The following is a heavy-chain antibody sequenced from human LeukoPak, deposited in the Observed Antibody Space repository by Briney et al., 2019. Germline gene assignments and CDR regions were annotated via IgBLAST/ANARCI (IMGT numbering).Heavy chain of an antibody. CDR1: GFTFSSYA. J-gene: IGHJ4*02. D-gene: IGHD6-13*01. CDR2: ISGSGGST. CDR3: AKDHYKDTTGYSSY. V-gene: IGHV3-23*01. Sequence: SGGSLRLSCAASGFTFSSYAMSWVRQAPGKGLEWVSAISGSGGSTYYADSVKGRFTISRDNSKNTLYLQMNSLRAEDTAVYYCAKDHYKDTTGYSSYWGQGTLVTVSS.